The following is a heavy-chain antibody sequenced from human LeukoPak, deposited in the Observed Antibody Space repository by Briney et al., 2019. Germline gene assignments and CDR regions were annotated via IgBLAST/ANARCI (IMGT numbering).Heavy chain of an antibody. CDR1: GGSISSCSYY. Sequence: PSQTLSLTCTVSGGSISSCSYYWSWIRQPAGKGLEWIGRIYTSGSTNYNPSLKSRVTISVDTSKNQFSLKLSSVTAADTAVYYCARTRPRFVDSSSGWFDPWGQGTLVTVSS. CDR2: IYTSGST. J-gene: IGHJ5*02. CDR3: ARTRPRFVDSSSGWFDP. V-gene: IGHV4-61*02. D-gene: IGHD3-22*01.